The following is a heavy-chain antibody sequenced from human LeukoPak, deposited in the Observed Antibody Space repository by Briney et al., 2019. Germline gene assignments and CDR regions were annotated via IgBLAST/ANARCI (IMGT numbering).Heavy chain of an antibody. CDR2: ISSSSSYT. CDR3: ARDSHVDTAINFDY. D-gene: IGHD5-18*01. J-gene: IGHJ4*02. V-gene: IGHV3-21*05. Sequence: PGGSLRLSCAASGFTFSSYWMSWVRQAPGKGLEWVSYISSSSSYTNYADSVKGRFTISRDNAKNSLYLQMNSLRAEDTAVYYCARDSHVDTAINFDYWGQGTLVTVSS. CDR1: GFTFSSYW.